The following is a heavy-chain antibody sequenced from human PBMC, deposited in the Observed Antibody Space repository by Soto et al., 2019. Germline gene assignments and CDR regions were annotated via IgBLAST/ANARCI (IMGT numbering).Heavy chain of an antibody. V-gene: IGHV3-23*01. J-gene: IGHJ4*02. CDR2: ISGSGGST. D-gene: IGHD4-17*01. Sequence: EVQLLESGGGLVQPGGSLRLSCAASGFTFSSYAMSWVRQAPGKGLEWVSAISGSGGSTYYADSVKGRFTISRDKSKNALDLQMNSLGAEDTAVYYCPKVGMTTGPTGADHWGQGTLVTVSS. CDR3: PKVGMTTGPTGADH. CDR1: GFTFSSYA.